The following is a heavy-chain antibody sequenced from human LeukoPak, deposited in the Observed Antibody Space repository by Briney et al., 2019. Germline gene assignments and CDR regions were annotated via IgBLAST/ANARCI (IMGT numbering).Heavy chain of an antibody. CDR2: VHLSGAT. J-gene: IGHJ4*02. CDR3: TRESGAFSPFGF. V-gene: IGHV4-4*02. D-gene: IGHD1-26*01. CDR1: GGSITTTNW. Sequence: SETLSLTCAVSGGSITTTNWWSWVRQPPGKGLEWIGEVHLSGATNYNPSLESRVSMSIDKSKNHLSLEVTSVTAADTAIYYCTRESGAFSPFGFWGQGTLPTVPS.